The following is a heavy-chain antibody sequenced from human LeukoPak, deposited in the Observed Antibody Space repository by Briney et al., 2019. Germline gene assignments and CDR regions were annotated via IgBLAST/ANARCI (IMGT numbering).Heavy chain of an antibody. D-gene: IGHD1-1*01. CDR3: ATEHVGTTLIRDPIN. V-gene: IGHV1-24*01. J-gene: IGHJ4*02. CDR2: FDPEDGER. Sequence: ASVKVSCKVSGYTLTDLSIHWVRQAPGKGLEWMGGFDPEDGERVHAQKFQGRLTMTEDTSTDTAYMELSSLRFEDTAVYYCATEHVGTTLIRDPINWGQGTLVTVSS. CDR1: GYTLTDLS.